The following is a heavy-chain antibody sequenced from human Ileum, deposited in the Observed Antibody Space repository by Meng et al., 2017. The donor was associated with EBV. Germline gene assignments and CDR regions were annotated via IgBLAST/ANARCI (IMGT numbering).Heavy chain of an antibody. CDR1: GGTISLYGYY. CDR2: IYYSGST. J-gene: IGHJ4*02. D-gene: IGHD2-15*01. Sequence: PRVSRPGLMRLSELRPIPFMVCGGTISLYGYYWGWIRQPPGKGLVWMGSIYYSGSTYYNPSLKSRVTISVDTSKNQFSLKLSSVTAADTAVYYCARELMYCSGGSCYPFDYWGQGTLVTVSS. CDR3: ARELMYCSGGSCYPFDY. V-gene: IGHV4-39*07.